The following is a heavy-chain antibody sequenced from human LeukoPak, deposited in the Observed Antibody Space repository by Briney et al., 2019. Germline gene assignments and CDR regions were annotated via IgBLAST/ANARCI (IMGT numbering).Heavy chain of an antibody. V-gene: IGHV1-8*01. D-gene: IGHD3-3*01. CDR3: ARGIRKIFGVVISLVGFDY. J-gene: IGHJ4*02. CDR1: GYTFTSYD. CDR2: MNPNSGNT. Sequence: ASVKVSCKASGYTFTSYDINWVRQATGQGLEWMGWMNPNSGNTGYAQKFQGRVTMTRNTSISTAYMELSSLGSEDTAVYYCARGIRKIFGVVISLVGFDYWGQGTLVTVSS.